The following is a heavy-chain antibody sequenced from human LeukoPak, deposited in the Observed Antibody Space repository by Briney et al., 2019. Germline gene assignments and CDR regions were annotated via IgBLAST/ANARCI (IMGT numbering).Heavy chain of an antibody. V-gene: IGHV3-23*01. Sequence: GGSLRLSCVASGFTFSSYAMSWVRQAPGKGLEWVSAFSGSGVTTHYAGSVKGRFSISRDNSKNTLYLQMNCLRAEDTALYYCAKKVVVGATSPYSDFQDWGQGTLVTVSS. D-gene: IGHD1-26*01. CDR2: FSGSGVTT. CDR3: AKKVVVGATSPYSDFQD. J-gene: IGHJ1*01. CDR1: GFTFSSYA.